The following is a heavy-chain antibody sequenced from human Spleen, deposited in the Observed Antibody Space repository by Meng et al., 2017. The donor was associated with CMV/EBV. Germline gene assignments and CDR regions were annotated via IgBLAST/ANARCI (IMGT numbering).Heavy chain of an antibody. CDR2: IDNSGST. CDR1: GFIRSDDSY. J-gene: IGHJ6*02. D-gene: IGHD1-26*01. CDR3: ARDETRGATQYGMDV. V-gene: IGHV4-30-4*05. Sequence: GFIRSDDSYWTWIRQHPGKGLEWIGYIDNSGSTSCNPAIKSRVTISVDTSKSQFSLRLSSVSAADTAVYYCARDETRGATQYGMDVWGQGTTVTVSS.